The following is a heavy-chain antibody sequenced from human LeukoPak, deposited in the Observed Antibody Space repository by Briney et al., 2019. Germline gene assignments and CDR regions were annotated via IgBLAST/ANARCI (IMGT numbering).Heavy chain of an antibody. V-gene: IGHV4-34*01. CDR3: ARVPLYCSSTSCTDAFDI. J-gene: IGHJ3*02. CDR2: IKHSGST. D-gene: IGHD2-2*01. CDR1: GESFSGYY. Sequence: SETLSLTCADYGESFSGYYWSWIRQPPGKGLEWIGEIKHSGSTNYNPSLKSRVTISVDTSKNQFSLKLSSVTAADTAVYYCARVPLYCSSTSCTDAFDIWGQGTMVTVSS.